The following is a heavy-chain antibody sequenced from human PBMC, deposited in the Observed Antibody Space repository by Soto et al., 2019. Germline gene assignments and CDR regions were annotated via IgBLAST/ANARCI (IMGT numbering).Heavy chain of an antibody. CDR1: GFTFSNFA. D-gene: IGHD6-19*01. Sequence: PGGSLRLSCAASGFTFSNFAINWVRQAPGKGLEWVSGISGSGGATNYADSVKGRFTISRDNSKNTLYLQMDSLRADDTAVYYCAKDRGSGWYENWFDPWGQGTLVTVSS. J-gene: IGHJ5*02. CDR3: AKDRGSGWYENWFDP. V-gene: IGHV3-23*01. CDR2: ISGSGGAT.